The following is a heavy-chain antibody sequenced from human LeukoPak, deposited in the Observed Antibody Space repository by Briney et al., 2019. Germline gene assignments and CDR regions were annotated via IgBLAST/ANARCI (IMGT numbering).Heavy chain of an antibody. J-gene: IGHJ4*02. CDR2: ISGSGGST. CDR1: GFTFDEYA. D-gene: IGHD4-11*01. V-gene: IGHV3-23*01. CDR3: AKEPFYSNYGEDFDY. Sequence: PGGSLRLSCAASGFTFDEYAMSWVRQAPGKGLEWVSAISGSGGSTYYADSVKGRFTISRDNSKNTLYLQMNSLRAEDTAVYYCAKEPFYSNYGEDFDYWGQGTLVTVSS.